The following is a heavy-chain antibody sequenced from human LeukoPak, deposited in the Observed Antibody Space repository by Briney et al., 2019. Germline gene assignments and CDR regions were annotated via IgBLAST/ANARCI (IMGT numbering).Heavy chain of an antibody. Sequence: QPGGSLRLSCAASGFTFSSYDMHWVRQAPGKGLEWVTFIRYDGSNKFYADSVKGRFTISRDNSKNTLYLQMNSLRAEDTAVYYCAKGRGWEASYYYYYMDVWGKGTTVTISS. CDR3: AKGRGWEASYYYYYMDV. D-gene: IGHD1-26*01. V-gene: IGHV3-30*02. J-gene: IGHJ6*03. CDR2: IRYDGSNK. CDR1: GFTFSSYD.